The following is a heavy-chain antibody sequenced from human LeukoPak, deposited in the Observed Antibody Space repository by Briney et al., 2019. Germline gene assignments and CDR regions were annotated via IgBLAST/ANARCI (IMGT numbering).Heavy chain of an antibody. CDR2: IYYSGST. D-gene: IGHD3-10*01. J-gene: IGHJ6*03. CDR3: ARGPLHVLLVGYYYMDV. V-gene: IGHV4-39*07. CDR1: GGSISSSSYY. Sequence: SETLSLTCTVSGGSISSSSYYWGWIRQPPGKGLEWIGSIYYSGSTYYNPALKSRDTISVDTSKNQFSLKLSSVTAADTAVYYCARGPLHVLLVGYYYMDVWGKGTTVTVSS.